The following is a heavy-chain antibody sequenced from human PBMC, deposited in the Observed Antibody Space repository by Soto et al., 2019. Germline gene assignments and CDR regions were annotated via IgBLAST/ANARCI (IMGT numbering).Heavy chain of an antibody. J-gene: IGHJ4*02. V-gene: IGHV1-18*04. CDR2: IIAYTGDT. CDR3: ARTYSSGWSLSPSDY. CDR1: CYSFTSYG. D-gene: IGHD6-19*01. Sequence: GASVKVCCTASCYSFTSYGISWVRQSPVRGLEWMGCIIAYTGDTKYTQNFQGRVTLTTDTSASTVYMDLGSLRSEDTAVYYCARTYSSGWSLSPSDYWGQGTLVTVSS.